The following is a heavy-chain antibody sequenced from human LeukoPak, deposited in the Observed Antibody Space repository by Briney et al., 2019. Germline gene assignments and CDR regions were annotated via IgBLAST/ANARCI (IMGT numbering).Heavy chain of an antibody. Sequence: PSETLSLTCTDSGGSISGYYWSWIRQPPGKELQWIGYIYYSGSTNYNPSLKSRVTISVDTSKNQFSLQLSSVTAADTAAYYCTRGTVTTYYFDYWGLGTLVTVSS. CDR1: GGSISGYY. CDR2: IYYSGST. D-gene: IGHD4-17*01. J-gene: IGHJ4*02. V-gene: IGHV4-59*01. CDR3: TRGTVTTYYFDY.